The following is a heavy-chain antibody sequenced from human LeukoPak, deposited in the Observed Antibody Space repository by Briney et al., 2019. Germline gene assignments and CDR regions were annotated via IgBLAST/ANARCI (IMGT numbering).Heavy chain of an antibody. CDR3: VRAVGSVAGPGDWFDP. J-gene: IGHJ5*02. CDR1: DGSITTSSFY. Sequence: SETLSLTCNVSDGSITTSSFYWGWVRQTPGKGLEWIGTFYYTGDTFYNRSLKSRVTITVDTSKDQFFLALSSVTAVDTAVYYCVRAVGSVAGPGDWFDPWGPGILVTVSS. CDR2: FYYTGDT. V-gene: IGHV4-39*01. D-gene: IGHD6-19*01.